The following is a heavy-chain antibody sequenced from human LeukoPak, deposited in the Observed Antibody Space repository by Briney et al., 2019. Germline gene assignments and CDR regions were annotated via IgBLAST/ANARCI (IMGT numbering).Heavy chain of an antibody. J-gene: IGHJ4*02. CDR1: GYTFTSYD. D-gene: IGHD3-16*02. Sequence: PWASVTVSCKASGYTFTSYDINWVRQATGQGLEWMGWMNPNSGNTGYAQKFQGRVTMTRNTSISTAYMELSSLRSEDTAVYYCARVWGSYRYPFNYWGQGTLVTVSS. V-gene: IGHV1-8*01. CDR3: ARVWGSYRYPFNY. CDR2: MNPNSGNT.